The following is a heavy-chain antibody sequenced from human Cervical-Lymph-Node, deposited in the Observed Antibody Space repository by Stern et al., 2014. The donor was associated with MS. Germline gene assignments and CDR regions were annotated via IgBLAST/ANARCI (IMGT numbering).Heavy chain of an antibody. V-gene: IGHV5-51*01. CDR1: GYTFTSYW. Sequence: ELQLVESGPEVKKPGESLKISCQASGYTFTSYWIGWVRQMPGKGLDWIGIIFPGDSDIGYGPSFEGQVTITANKSRSTAYLQWNNLKASDTAIYYCARQRYFDYWGQGTLVTVSS. CDR3: ARQRYFDY. CDR2: IFPGDSDI. J-gene: IGHJ4*02.